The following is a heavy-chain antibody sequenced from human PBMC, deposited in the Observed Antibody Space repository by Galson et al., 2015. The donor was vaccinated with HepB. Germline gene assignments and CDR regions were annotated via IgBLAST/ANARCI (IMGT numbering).Heavy chain of an antibody. D-gene: IGHD6-19*01. V-gene: IGHV1-69*02. Sequence: SVKVSCKASGGTFSSYTISWVRQAPGQGLEWMGRIIPILGIANYAQKFQGRVTITADKSTSTAYMELSSLRSEDTAVYYCASDRIAVAVGERSYNWFDPWGQGTLVTVSS. CDR2: IIPILGIA. CDR1: GGTFSSYT. CDR3: ASDRIAVAVGERSYNWFDP. J-gene: IGHJ5*02.